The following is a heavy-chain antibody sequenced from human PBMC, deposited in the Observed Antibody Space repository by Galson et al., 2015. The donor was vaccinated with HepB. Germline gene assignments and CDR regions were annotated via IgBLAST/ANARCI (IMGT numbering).Heavy chain of an antibody. CDR1: GFTFSSFE. CDR3: AREGSETTCAFDV. CDR2: INSGGNII. V-gene: IGHV3-48*03. Sequence: SLRLSCAASGFTFSSFEMYWVRQAPGKGLEWVSHINSGGNIIYYEDSVKVRFTISRYNAKSSLYLQMNSLRAEDTAVYYCAREGSETTCAFDVWGQVALFTASS. D-gene: IGHD1-1*01. J-gene: IGHJ3*01.